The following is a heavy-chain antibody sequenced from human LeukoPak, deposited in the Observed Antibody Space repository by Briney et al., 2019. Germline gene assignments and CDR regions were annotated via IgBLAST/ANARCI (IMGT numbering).Heavy chain of an antibody. CDR1: GYSFTGYY. CDR2: INPNSGVT. J-gene: IGHJ4*02. Sequence: RRASVKVSCKASGYSFTGYYMHWVRQAPGQGLEWMGWINPNSGVTNYAQKFQGWVTMTRDTSISTAYMDLSRLRSDGTAVYYCARALRRMATIGYWGQGTLVTVSS. D-gene: IGHD5-24*01. V-gene: IGHV1-2*04. CDR3: ARALRRMATIGY.